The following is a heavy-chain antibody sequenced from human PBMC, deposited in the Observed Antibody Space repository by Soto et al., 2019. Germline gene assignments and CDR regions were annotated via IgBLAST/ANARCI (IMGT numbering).Heavy chain of an antibody. V-gene: IGHV1-46*01. J-gene: IGHJ4*02. CDR2: INPSSGST. D-gene: IGHD3-10*01. Sequence: GASVKVSCRASGYTFTSYYMHWERQAPGQGLEWMGLINPSSGSTSYAQKFQGRFTMTRDTSTSTAYMELSSLRSEDTAVYYCARANSRRFGELSTPFRLDYWGQGTLVTVSS. CDR3: ARANSRRFGELSTPFRLDY. CDR1: GYTFTSYY.